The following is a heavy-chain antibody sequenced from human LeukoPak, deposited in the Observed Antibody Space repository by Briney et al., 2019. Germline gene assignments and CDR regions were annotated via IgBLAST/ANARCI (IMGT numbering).Heavy chain of an antibody. CDR2: IYYSGST. CDR1: GGSISSYY. V-gene: IGHV4-59*08. CDR3: ARSSGSSPLDAFDI. J-gene: IGHJ3*02. D-gene: IGHD1-26*01. Sequence: SETLSLTCTVSGGSISSYYWSWIRQPPGKGLEWIGYIYYSGSTNYNPSLKSRATISLDTSKNQFSLKLSSVTAADTAVYYCARSSGSSPLDAFDIWGQGTMVTVSS.